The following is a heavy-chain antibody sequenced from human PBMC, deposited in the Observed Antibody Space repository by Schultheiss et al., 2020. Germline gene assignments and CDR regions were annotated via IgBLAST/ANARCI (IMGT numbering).Heavy chain of an antibody. V-gene: IGHV3-23*01. D-gene: IGHD6-19*01. CDR2: ISGSGGST. Sequence: GGSLRLSCAASGFTFSSYGMHWVRQAPGKGLEWVSAISGSGGSTYYADSVKGRFTISRDNSKNTLYLQMNSLRAEDTAVYYCAYSSGWKWHFQHWGQGTLVTVSS. CDR1: GFTFSSYG. J-gene: IGHJ1*01. CDR3: AYSSGWKWHFQH.